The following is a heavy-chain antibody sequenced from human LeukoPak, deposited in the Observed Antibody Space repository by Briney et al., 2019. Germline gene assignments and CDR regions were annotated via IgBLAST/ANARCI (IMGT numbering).Heavy chain of an antibody. J-gene: IGHJ1*01. V-gene: IGHV3-30*02. CDR3: AKGARIVGATIAAYFQH. CDR2: IRYDGSNK. CDR1: GFTFSSYG. Sequence: PGGSLRLSCAASGFTFSSYGMHWVRQAPGKGLEWVAFIRYDGSNKYYADSVRGRFTISRDNSKNTLYLQMNSLRAEDTAVYYCAKGARIVGATIAAYFQHWGQGTLVTVPS. D-gene: IGHD1-26*01.